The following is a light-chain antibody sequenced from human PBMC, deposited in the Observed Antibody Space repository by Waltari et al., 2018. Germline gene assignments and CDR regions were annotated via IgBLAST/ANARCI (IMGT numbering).Light chain of an antibody. CDR3: QKYNSAPLT. J-gene: IGKJ4*01. Sequence: DIQMTQSPSSLSASVGHRVTITCRASQGISNYLAWYQQKPGKVPKLLIYAASTLQSGVPSRFSGSGSGTEFPLPISSLQPAAVATYYRQKYNSAPLTFGGGTKVEIK. V-gene: IGKV1-27*01. CDR1: QGISNY. CDR2: AAS.